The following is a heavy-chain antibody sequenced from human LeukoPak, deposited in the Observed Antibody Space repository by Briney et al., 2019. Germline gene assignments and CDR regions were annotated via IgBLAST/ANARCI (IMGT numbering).Heavy chain of an antibody. CDR1: GFTFSSYG. Sequence: GRSLRLSCAASGFTFSSYGMHWVRQAPGKGLEWVAVIWYDGSNKYYADSVKGRFTISRDNSKNTLYLQMNSLRAEDTAVYYCARAASIVATIFPFDPWGQGTLVTVSS. CDR3: ARAASIVATIFPFDP. J-gene: IGHJ5*02. D-gene: IGHD5-12*01. V-gene: IGHV3-33*01. CDR2: IWYDGSNK.